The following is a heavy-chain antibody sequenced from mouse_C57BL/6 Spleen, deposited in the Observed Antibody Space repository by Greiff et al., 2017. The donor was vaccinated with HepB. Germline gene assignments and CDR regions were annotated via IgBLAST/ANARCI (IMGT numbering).Heavy chain of an antibody. J-gene: IGHJ4*01. CDR1: GYAFSSCW. V-gene: IGHV1-80*01. CDR3: ARGCNPYYYAMDY. D-gene: IGHD2-1*01. Sequence: VQLQQSGAELVKPGASVKISCKASGYAFSSCWMNWVKQRPGKGLEWIGQIYPGDGDTNYNGKFKGKATLTADKSSSTAYMQLSSLTSEDSAVYFCARGCNPYYYAMDYWGQGTSVTVSS. CDR2: IYPGDGDT.